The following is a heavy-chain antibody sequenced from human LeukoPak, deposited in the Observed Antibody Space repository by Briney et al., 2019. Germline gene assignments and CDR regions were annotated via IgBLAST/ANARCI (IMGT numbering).Heavy chain of an antibody. D-gene: IGHD3-22*01. CDR2: IYTSGST. CDR1: GGSISSYY. J-gene: IGHJ4*02. CDR3: AREGRYYDSSGYLDY. V-gene: IGHV4-4*07. Sequence: SETLSLTCTVSGGSISSYYWSWIRQPAGKGLEWIGRIYTSGSTNYNPSFKSRVTMSVDTSKNQFSLKLSSVTAADTAVYYCAREGRYYDSSGYLDYWGQGTLVTVSS.